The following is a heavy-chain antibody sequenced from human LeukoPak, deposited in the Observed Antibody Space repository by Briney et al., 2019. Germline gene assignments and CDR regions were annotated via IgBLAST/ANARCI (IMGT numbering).Heavy chain of an antibody. V-gene: IGHV1-18*01. Sequence: ASVKVSFMPSGYTFTTYGITGVRQAPGQGLEWMGWISTYNGNTNYAQKLQGRVTMTTDTSTSTAYMELRSLRSDDTAMYYCARDRMDTGTYFDYWGQRTLVTVSS. CDR3: ARDRMDTGTYFDY. J-gene: IGHJ4*02. D-gene: IGHD5-18*01. CDR1: GYTFTTYG. CDR2: ISTYNGNT.